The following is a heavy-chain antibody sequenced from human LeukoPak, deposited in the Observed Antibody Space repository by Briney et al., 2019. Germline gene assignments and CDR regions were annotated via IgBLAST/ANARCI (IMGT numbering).Heavy chain of an antibody. J-gene: IGHJ4*02. CDR3: ARGYLFDY. CDR1: VITFSSYG. CDR2: ILYDGSNN. V-gene: IGHV3-30*03. D-gene: IGHD1-26*01. Sequence: GRSLRLSCAASVITFSSYGMTWVRQAPGKGLEWVAIILYDGSNNCYVESVKGRFTISRDKSKNTLYLQMNSLRAEDTAVYYCARGYLFDYWGQGTLVTVSS.